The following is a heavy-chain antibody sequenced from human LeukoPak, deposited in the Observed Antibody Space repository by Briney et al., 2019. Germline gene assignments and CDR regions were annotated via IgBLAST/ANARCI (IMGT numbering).Heavy chain of an antibody. V-gene: IGHV3-23*01. CDR2: ISGSGGST. Sequence: PGGSLRLSCAASGFTFSSYAMSWVRQAPGKGLEWVSAISGSGGSTYYADSVKGRFTISSDNSQDTLYLQMNSLRAEDTAVCYCAKFIVVVPAAIDYWGQGTLVTVSS. J-gene: IGHJ4*02. CDR1: GFTFSSYA. D-gene: IGHD2-2*01. CDR3: AKFIVVVPAAIDY.